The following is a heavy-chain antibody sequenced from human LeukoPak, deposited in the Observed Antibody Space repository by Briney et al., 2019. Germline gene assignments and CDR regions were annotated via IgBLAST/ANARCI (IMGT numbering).Heavy chain of an antibody. V-gene: IGHV4-39*01. CDR1: GGSISSSSYY. Sequence: SGTLSLTCTVSGGSISSSSYYWGWIRQPPGKGLEWIGSIYYSGSTYYNPSLKSRVTISVDTSKNQFSLKLSSVTAADTAVYYCARRGDSSPPDYWGQGTLVTASS. CDR3: ARRGDSSPPDY. J-gene: IGHJ4*02. D-gene: IGHD6-13*01. CDR2: IYYSGST.